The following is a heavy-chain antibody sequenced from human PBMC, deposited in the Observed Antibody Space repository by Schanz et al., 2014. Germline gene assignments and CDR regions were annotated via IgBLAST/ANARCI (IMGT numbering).Heavy chain of an antibody. D-gene: IGHD2-15*01. CDR1: GFTFSDHY. V-gene: IGHV3-11*01. CDR2: ISHSGGSK. J-gene: IGHJ6*02. CDR3: AKGMGYCSGGTCYDYYYYGLDV. Sequence: VQLVESGGGLVQPGGSLRLSCAASGFTFSDHYMDWVRQAPGKGLEWVSSISHSGGSKYYADSVKGRFTISRDNAKNSLYLQMNSLSADDTAVFYCAKGMGYCSGGTCYDYYYYGLDVWGRGTTVTVSS.